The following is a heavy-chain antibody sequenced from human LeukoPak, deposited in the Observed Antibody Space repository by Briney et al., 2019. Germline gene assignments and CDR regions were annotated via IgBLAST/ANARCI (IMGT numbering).Heavy chain of an antibody. D-gene: IGHD3-10*01. J-gene: IGHJ4*02. V-gene: IGHV1-2*02. CDR3: ARDSGEVPDY. CDR1: GYTFTGYY. Sequence: ASVKVSCKASGYTFTGYYMHWVRQAPGQGLEWMGWINPNNGGTRYAQNFQGRVTMTRDTSISTAYMELDRLRFDDTAVYYCARDSGEVPDYWGQGTLVTVSS. CDR2: INPNNGGT.